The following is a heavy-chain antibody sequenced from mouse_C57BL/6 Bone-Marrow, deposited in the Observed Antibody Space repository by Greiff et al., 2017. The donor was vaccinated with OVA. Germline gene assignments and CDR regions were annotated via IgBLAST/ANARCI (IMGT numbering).Heavy chain of an antibody. Sequence: VQLQQSGPELVKPGASVKISCKASGYSFTGYYMNWVKQSPEKSLEWIGEINPSTGGTTYNQKFKAKATLTVDKSSSTAYMQLKSLTSEDSAVYYCARRYAMDYWGQGTSVTVSS. V-gene: IGHV1-42*01. CDR3: ARRYAMDY. CDR1: GYSFTGYY. CDR2: INPSTGGT. J-gene: IGHJ4*01.